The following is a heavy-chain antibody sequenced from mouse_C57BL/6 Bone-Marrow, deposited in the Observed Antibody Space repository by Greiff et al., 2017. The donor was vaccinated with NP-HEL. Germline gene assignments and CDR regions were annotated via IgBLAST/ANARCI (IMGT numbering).Heavy chain of an antibody. V-gene: IGHV14-4*01. J-gene: IGHJ4*01. D-gene: IGHD2-3*01. Sequence: VQLKQSGAELVRPGASVKLSCTASGFNIKDDYMHWVKQRPEQGLEWIGWIAPENGDTEYASKFQGKATITADKSSNTAYRQRSSLTSEDTAVYYCTHYDGYYPYAMDYWGQGTSVTVSS. CDR3: THYDGYYPYAMDY. CDR1: GFNIKDDY. CDR2: IAPENGDT.